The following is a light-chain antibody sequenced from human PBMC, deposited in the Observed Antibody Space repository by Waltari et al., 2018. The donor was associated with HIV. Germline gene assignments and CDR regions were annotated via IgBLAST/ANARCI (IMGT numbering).Light chain of an antibody. Sequence: QSVLTQPPSASGTPGQRVTIPCSGSSSNIGRTTVNWYQQLPGTAPKLLIYSNNQRPSGVPDRFSGSKSGTSASLAISGLQSEDEADYYCAAWDDSLNGFYVFGTGTKVTVL. CDR2: SNN. CDR1: SSNIGRTT. J-gene: IGLJ1*01. CDR3: AAWDDSLNGFYV. V-gene: IGLV1-44*01.